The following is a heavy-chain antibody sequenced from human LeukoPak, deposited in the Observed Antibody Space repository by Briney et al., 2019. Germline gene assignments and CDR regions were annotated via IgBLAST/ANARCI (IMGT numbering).Heavy chain of an antibody. CDR3: ASDPHYYDSSGYRP. V-gene: IGHV1-69*04. J-gene: IGHJ5*02. CDR1: GGTFSSYA. D-gene: IGHD3-22*01. Sequence: SVKVSCKASGGTFSSYAISRVRQAPGQGLEWMGRIIPILGIANYAQKFQGRVTITADKSTSTAYMELSSLRSEDTAVYYCASDPHYYDSSGYRPWGQGTLVTVSS. CDR2: IIPILGIA.